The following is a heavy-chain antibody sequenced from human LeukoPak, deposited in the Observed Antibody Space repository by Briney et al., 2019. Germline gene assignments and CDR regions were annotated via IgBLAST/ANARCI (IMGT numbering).Heavy chain of an antibody. CDR3: ARGYCSGGSCNPFDY. V-gene: IGHV1-2*02. D-gene: IGHD2-15*01. CDR1: GYTFTGYY. J-gene: IGHJ4*02. CDR2: INPNSGGT. Sequence: ASVKVSCKASGYTFTGYYTHWVRQAPGQGLEWMGWINPNSGGTNYAQKFQGRVTMTRDTSISTAYMELSRLRSDDTAVYYCARGYCSGGSCNPFDYWGQGTLVTVSS.